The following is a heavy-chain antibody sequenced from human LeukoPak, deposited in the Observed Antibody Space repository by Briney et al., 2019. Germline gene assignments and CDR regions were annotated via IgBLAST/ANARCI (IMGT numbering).Heavy chain of an antibody. CDR3: ARDEVDWTIYYYYYYGMDV. CDR1: GFTFSSYT. J-gene: IGHJ6*02. Sequence: GGSLRLSCAASGFTFSSYTMHWIRQAPGKGLEWVSSISGSNSYIFYADSVKGRFTISRDNAKNSLYLQMNSLRAEDTAVYYCARDEVDWTIYYYYYYGMDVWGQGTTVTVSS. D-gene: IGHD3-9*01. V-gene: IGHV3-21*04. CDR2: ISGSNSYI.